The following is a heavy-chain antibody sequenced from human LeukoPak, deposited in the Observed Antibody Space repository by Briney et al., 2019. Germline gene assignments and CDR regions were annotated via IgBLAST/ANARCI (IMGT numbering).Heavy chain of an antibody. J-gene: IGHJ6*03. D-gene: IGHD3-3*01. CDR1: GFTFSSYG. Sequence: PGGSLRLSCAASGFTFSSYGMHWVRRAPGKGLEWVAVTWYDGSNKYYADSVKGRFTISRDNAKNSLYLQMSSLRAEDTAVYYCVRGSLASGVVVYYYYYLDVWGKGTTVTVSS. V-gene: IGHV3-33*01. CDR2: TWYDGSNK. CDR3: VRGSLASGVVVYYYYYLDV.